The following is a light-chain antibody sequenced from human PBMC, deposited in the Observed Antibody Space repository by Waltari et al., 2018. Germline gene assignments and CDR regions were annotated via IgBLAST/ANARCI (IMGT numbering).Light chain of an antibody. CDR1: SSDIGAYNF. V-gene: IGLV2-14*03. Sequence: QSALTQPASVSGSPGQSITIPCTGTSSDIGAYNFVSWYQKHPGKAPKVMIYDVNNRPSGVSSRFSGSKSGNTASLTISGLRAEDEADYYCSSYTTGSTRYVFGSGTKVTVL. CDR2: DVN. CDR3: SSYTTGSTRYV. J-gene: IGLJ1*01.